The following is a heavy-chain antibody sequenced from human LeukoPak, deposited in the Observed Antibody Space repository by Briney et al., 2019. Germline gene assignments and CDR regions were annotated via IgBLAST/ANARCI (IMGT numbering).Heavy chain of an antibody. V-gene: IGHV1-18*01. CDR1: GYTFTSYD. CDR2: ISGHNGNT. D-gene: IGHD7-27*01. CDR3: ARDFAWGSGGAPIDDNWLDP. Sequence: ASVKVSCKASGYTFTSYDINWVRQATGQGLEWMGWISGHNGNTNYAQKFQGRATMTTDASTSTAYMELRSLRFDDTALYFCARDFAWGSGGAPIDDNWLDPWGQGALVTVSS. J-gene: IGHJ5*02.